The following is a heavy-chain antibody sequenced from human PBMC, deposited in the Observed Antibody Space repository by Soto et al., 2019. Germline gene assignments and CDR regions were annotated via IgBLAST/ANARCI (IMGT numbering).Heavy chain of an antibody. V-gene: IGHV4-59*08. CDR2: IYYSGST. J-gene: IGHJ4*02. D-gene: IGHD3-16*01. Sequence: PSETLSLTCTVSGGSISSYYWSWIRQPPGKGLEWIGYIYYSGSTNYNPSLKSRATISVDTSKNQFSLKLSSVTAADTAVYYCARAWGGNVFDYWGQGTLVTVSS. CDR3: ARAWGGNVFDY. CDR1: GGSISSYY.